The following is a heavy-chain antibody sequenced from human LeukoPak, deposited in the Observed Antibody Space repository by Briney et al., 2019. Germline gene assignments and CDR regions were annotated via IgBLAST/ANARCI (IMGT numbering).Heavy chain of an antibody. V-gene: IGHV4-59*01. CDR1: RGSISNYY. CDR3: ARDGPGDVGFDY. J-gene: IGHJ4*02. CDR2: FSYSGST. Sequence: SETLALTCTVSRGSISNYYWGWIRQPRGKGLEWVGVFSYSGSTNYNPSLKSRVTISVDTSKNKFSLKLTSVTAADTAVYYCARDGPGDVGFDYWGQGTLVTVSS. D-gene: IGHD7-27*01.